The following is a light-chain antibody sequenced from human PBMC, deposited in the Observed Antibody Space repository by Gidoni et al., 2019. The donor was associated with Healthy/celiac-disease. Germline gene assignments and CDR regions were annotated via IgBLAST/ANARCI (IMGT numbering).Light chain of an antibody. CDR2: AAS. J-gene: IGKJ3*01. V-gene: IGKV1-39*01. CDR3: QQSYSTPLT. CDR1: QSISSY. Sequence: DIQMTQSPSSLSASVGDRVTITCRASQSISSYLNWYHQKPGKAPKLLIYAASSLQSGVPSRFSGSGSWTDFTLTISSLQPEDFATYYCQQSYSTPLTFXPXTKVDIK.